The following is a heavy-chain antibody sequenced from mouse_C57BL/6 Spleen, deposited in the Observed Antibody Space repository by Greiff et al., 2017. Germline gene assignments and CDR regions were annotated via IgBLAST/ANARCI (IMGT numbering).Heavy chain of an antibody. CDR1: GFSLTSYG. J-gene: IGHJ4*01. D-gene: IGHD1-1*01. CDR3: ARIKGYYGRRDAMDY. CDR2: IWSGGST. Sequence: VQLQQSGPGLVQPSQSLSITCTVSGFSLTSYGVHWVRQSPGMGLEWLGVIWSGGSTDYNAAFISRLSISKDNSKSQVFFKMNSLQADDTAIYYCARIKGYYGRRDAMDYWGQGTSVTVSS. V-gene: IGHV2-2*01.